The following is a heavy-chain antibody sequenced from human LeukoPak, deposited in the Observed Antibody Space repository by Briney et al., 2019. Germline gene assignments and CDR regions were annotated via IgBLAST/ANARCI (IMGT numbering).Heavy chain of an antibody. J-gene: IGHJ4*02. CDR2: INSDGSST. CDR3: ARGGIFWPTLGYCSGGSCPTDY. D-gene: IGHD2-15*01. V-gene: IGHV3-74*01. Sequence: PGGSLRLSCAASGCTFSNYWMHWVRQAPGKGLVWVSRINSDGSSTSYADSVKGRFTISRDNAKNTLYLQMNSLRAEDTAKYQPARGGIFWPTLGYCSGGSCPTDYWGQGTLVTVSS. CDR1: GCTFSNYW.